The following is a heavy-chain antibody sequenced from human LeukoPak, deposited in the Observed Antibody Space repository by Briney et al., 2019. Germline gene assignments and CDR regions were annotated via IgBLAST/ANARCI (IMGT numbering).Heavy chain of an antibody. Sequence: PGGSLRLSCAASGFTFDDYAMHWVRQAPGKGLEWVSGISWNSGSIGYADSVKGRFTISRDNAKNSLYLQMNSLRAEDTALYYCAKDMSRFRNDGCFDYWGQGTLVTVSS. CDR2: ISWNSGSI. CDR3: AKDMSRFRNDGCFDY. J-gene: IGHJ4*02. CDR1: GFTFDDYA. V-gene: IGHV3-9*01.